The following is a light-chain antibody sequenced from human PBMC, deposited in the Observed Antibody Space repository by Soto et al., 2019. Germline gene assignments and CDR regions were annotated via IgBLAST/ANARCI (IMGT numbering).Light chain of an antibody. CDR1: QSVSSN. CDR2: GAS. J-gene: IGKJ5*01. V-gene: IGKV3-15*01. CDR3: QQRSNWPPIT. Sequence: EIVMTESPATLSVSPGGRATLSCRASQSVSSNLAWYQQKPGQAPRLLIYGASTRATGIPARFSGSGSGTDFTLTISSLEPEDFAVYYCQQRSNWPPITFGQGTRLEI.